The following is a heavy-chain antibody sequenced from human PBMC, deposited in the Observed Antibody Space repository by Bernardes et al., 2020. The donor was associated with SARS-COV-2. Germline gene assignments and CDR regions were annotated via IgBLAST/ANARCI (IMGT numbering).Heavy chain of an antibody. J-gene: IGHJ3*02. CDR1: GFTVNSHC. CDR2: ICSVAST. CDR3: ASLRGDPGDYGLNAFDI. V-gene: IGHV3-53*01. D-gene: IGHD4-17*01. Sequence: GGSLRLSCAASGFTVNSHCVTWVRQAPGKGLEWVSAICSVASTYYAASVKGRFTISRDISKNTLFLQMNSLRADDTAIYDCASLRGDPGDYGLNAFDIWGQGTLVTVSS.